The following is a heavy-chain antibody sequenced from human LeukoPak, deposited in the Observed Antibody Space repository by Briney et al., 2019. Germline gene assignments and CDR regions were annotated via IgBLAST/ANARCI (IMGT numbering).Heavy chain of an antibody. Sequence: GGSLRLPCAASGFTFSSYAMHWVRQAPGKGLEWVAVISYDGSNKYYADSVKGRFTISRDNSKNTLYLQMNSLRAEDTAVYYCARGGRYCSGGSCYLNWFDPWGQGTLVTVSS. CDR3: ARGGRYCSGGSCYLNWFDP. D-gene: IGHD2-15*01. V-gene: IGHV3-30*04. J-gene: IGHJ5*02. CDR2: ISYDGSNK. CDR1: GFTFSSYA.